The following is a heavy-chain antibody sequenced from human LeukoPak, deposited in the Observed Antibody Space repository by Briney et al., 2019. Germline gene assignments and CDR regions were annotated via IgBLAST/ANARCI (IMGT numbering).Heavy chain of an antibody. CDR2: IYYSGSP. CDR1: GDSISSHY. V-gene: IGHV4-59*11. J-gene: IGHJ4*02. CDR3: ARASYSGSYLRPFDY. D-gene: IGHD1-26*01. Sequence: SQTLSLTCTVSGDSISSHYWSWTRQPPGKGLEWIGYIYYSGSPNYNPSLKSRVTISLDTSKNQFSLKLSSVTAADTAVYYCARASYSGSYLRPFDYWGQGTLVTVSS.